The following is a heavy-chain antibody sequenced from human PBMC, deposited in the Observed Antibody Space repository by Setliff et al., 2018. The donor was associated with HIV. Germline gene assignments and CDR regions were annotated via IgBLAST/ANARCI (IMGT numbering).Heavy chain of an antibody. CDR3: ARDRETVSISGVAVPYFDY. Sequence: SETLSLTCAVSGYSISSGYYWGWIRQPPGKGLEWIGSIYHSGSTYYNPSLKSRVTISVDTSKNQFSLKLSSVTAADTAVYYCARDRETVSISGVAVPYFDYWGQGTQVTVSS. D-gene: IGHD3-3*01. V-gene: IGHV4-38-2*02. CDR2: IYHSGST. CDR1: GYSISSGYY. J-gene: IGHJ4*02.